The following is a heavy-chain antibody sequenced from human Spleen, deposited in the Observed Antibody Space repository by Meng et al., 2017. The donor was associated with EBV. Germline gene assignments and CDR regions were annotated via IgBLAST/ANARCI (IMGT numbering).Heavy chain of an antibody. J-gene: IGHJ4*02. Sequence: QLPLQQWGTGLLKPSETLSRTCAVYGGFFSGYYWSCIRQSPGKGLEWIGEINHSRDTHYSPSLKSRVTLSVDTSRNEFSLKLRSVTAADTAICFCAYNNYSPRFDYWGQGSLVTVSS. CDR3: AYNNYSPRFDY. CDR1: GGFFSGYY. D-gene: IGHD5-24*01. CDR2: INHSRDT. V-gene: IGHV4-34*01.